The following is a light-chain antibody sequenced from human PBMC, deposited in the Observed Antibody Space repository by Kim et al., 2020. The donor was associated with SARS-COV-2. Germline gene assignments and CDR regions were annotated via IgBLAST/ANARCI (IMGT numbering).Light chain of an antibody. CDR3: QQYNGYFRT. J-gene: IGKJ1*01. Sequence: GDRVTITCRASQSISSWLAWYQQKPGKAPKLLIYDASSLESGVPSRFSGSGSGTEFTLTISSLQPDDFATYYCQQYNGYFRTFGQGTKVDIK. V-gene: IGKV1-5*01. CDR1: QSISSW. CDR2: DAS.